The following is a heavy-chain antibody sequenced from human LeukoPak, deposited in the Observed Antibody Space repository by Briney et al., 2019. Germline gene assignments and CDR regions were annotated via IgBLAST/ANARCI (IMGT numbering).Heavy chain of an antibody. J-gene: IGHJ6*02. CDR1: EFTVSNSY. CDR3: ARERAVAGTSDYYYYGMDV. V-gene: IGHV3-53*01. Sequence: GSLRLSCAASEFTVSNSYMTWVRQAPGKGLEWVSVIYEGGGRYYGDSVKGRFTISKDNFENTVYLQMNSLRADDTAVYYCARERAVAGTSDYYYYGMDVWGQGTTVTVSS. CDR2: IYEGGGR. D-gene: IGHD6-19*01.